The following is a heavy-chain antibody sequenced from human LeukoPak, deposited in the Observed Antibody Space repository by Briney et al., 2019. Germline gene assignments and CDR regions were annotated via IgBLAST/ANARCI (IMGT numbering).Heavy chain of an antibody. Sequence: PGRSLRLSCAASGLTFSIYGMYWVRQAPGKGLEWVAVIWYDGTNKYYGDSVKGRFTISRDNSKDTLYLQMNSLRAEDTAVYYCARNWNDVKSLNYYYFGIDVWGQGTTVTVSS. J-gene: IGHJ6*02. CDR3: ARNWNDVKSLNYYYFGIDV. D-gene: IGHD1-1*01. CDR1: GLTFSIYG. V-gene: IGHV3-33*01. CDR2: IWYDGTNK.